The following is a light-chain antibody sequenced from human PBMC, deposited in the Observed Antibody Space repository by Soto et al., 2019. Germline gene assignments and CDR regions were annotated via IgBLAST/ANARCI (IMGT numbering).Light chain of an antibody. V-gene: IGLV2-8*01. Sequence: QSVLTQPPSASGSPGQSVTISCTGTSSDVGAYNYVSWYQQHPGKAPKLMIYEVSKRPSGVPDRFSGSKSGNTASLTVSGLQAEDEADYYCNSYAGSTNHYVFGTGTKVTVL. J-gene: IGLJ1*01. CDR2: EVS. CDR3: NSYAGSTNHYV. CDR1: SSDVGAYNY.